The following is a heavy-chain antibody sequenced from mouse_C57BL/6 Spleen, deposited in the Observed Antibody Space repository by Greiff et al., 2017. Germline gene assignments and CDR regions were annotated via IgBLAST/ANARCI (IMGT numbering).Heavy chain of an antibody. CDR1: GYTFTSYW. D-gene: IGHD1-1*01. CDR2: IDPSDSET. J-gene: IGHJ3*01. CDR3: ARSHYYGSSVFAY. V-gene: IGHV1-52*01. Sequence: QVQLQQPGAELVRPGSSVKLSCKASGYTFTSYWMHWVKQRPIQGLEWIGNIDPSDSETHYNQKFKDKATLTVDKSSSTAYMQLSSLTSEDSAVYYCARSHYYGSSVFAYWGQGTLVTVSA.